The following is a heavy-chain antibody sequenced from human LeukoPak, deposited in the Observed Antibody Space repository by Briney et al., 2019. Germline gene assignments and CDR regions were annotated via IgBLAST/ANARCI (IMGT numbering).Heavy chain of an antibody. D-gene: IGHD6-19*01. CDR2: IRYDGSNK. CDR1: GFTFSSYG. V-gene: IGHV3-30*02. J-gene: IGHJ3*02. CDR3: ARDRVAVADSHAFDI. Sequence: PGGSLRLSCAASGFTFSSYGMHWVRQAPGKGLEWVAFIRYDGSNKYYADSVKGRFTISRDNSKNTLYLQMNSLRAEDTAVYYCARDRVAVADSHAFDIGGKGQWSPSLQ.